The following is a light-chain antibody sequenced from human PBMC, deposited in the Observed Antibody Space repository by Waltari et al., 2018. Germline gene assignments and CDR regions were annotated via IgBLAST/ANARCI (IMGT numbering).Light chain of an antibody. CDR1: QSIGSW. V-gene: IGKV1-5*03. CDR2: EAS. J-gene: IGKJ1*01. CDR3: QQYNSYPWT. Sequence: DIQMTQSPYTLATSVGDRVTITCRASQSIGSWLAWYQQKPGKAPKLLINEASSLESGVPSRFSGSGSGTEFTLTISSLQPDDFATYYCQQYNSYPWTFGQGTKVEIK.